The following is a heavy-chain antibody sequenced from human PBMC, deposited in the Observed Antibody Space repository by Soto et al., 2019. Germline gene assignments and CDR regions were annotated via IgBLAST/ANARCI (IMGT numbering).Heavy chain of an antibody. CDR2: TYYRSKWYN. CDR3: ARESELDVEEGAYYFDY. CDR1: GDSVSSNSAA. V-gene: IGHV6-1*01. D-gene: IGHD1-1*01. J-gene: IGHJ4*02. Sequence: SQTLSLTCAISGDSVSSNSAAWNWIRQSPSRGLEWLGRTYYRSKWYNDYAVSVKSRITINPDTSKNQFSLQLNSVTPEDTAVYYCARESELDVEEGAYYFDYWGQGTLVTVSS.